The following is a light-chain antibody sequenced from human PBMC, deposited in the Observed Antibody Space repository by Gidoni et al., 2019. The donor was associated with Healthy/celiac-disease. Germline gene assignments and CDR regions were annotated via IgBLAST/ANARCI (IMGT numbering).Light chain of an antibody. Sequence: IVLTQSPTPLSLSPGERATLSCMASQGVSSYLAWYQQKPGQAPRLLIYDTSNSATGIPARFSGSGSGTDFTLTISSLEPEDFAVYYCQQRSNWPLTFGGGTKVEIK. V-gene: IGKV3-11*01. CDR2: DTS. CDR3: QQRSNWPLT. J-gene: IGKJ4*01. CDR1: QGVSSY.